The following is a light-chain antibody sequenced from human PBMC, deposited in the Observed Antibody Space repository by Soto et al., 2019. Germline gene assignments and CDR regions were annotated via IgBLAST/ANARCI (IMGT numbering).Light chain of an antibody. J-gene: IGLJ1*01. V-gene: IGLV2-8*01. CDR1: SSDVGGYDY. CDR2: EVS. CDR3: SSYAGNTKGV. Sequence: QSALTQPPSASGSPGQSVTISCTGTSSDVGGYDYVSWYQQHPGKAPKLMIFEVSKRPSGVPDRLSGSKSGNTASLTVSGLQAEYEADYSRSSYAGNTKGVFGTGTKVTVL.